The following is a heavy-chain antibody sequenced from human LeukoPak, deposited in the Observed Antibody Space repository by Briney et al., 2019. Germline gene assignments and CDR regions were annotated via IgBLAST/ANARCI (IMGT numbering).Heavy chain of an antibody. D-gene: IGHD6-19*01. CDR2: IYYSGST. Sequence: SETLSLTCTVSGGSINSYYWSWIRQPPGKGLEWIGYIYYSGSTNYNPSLKSRVTISVDTSKNQFSLKLSSVTAADTAVYYCARDGDGSGTWGFDYWGQGTLVTVSS. CDR3: ARDGDGSGTWGFDY. J-gene: IGHJ4*02. V-gene: IGHV4-59*01. CDR1: GGSINSYY.